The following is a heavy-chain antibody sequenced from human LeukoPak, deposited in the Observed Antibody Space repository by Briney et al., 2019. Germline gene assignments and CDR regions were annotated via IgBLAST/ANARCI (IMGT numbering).Heavy chain of an antibody. J-gene: IGHJ6*03. D-gene: IGHD6-13*01. CDR3: AKDVARIGYSSSGPDGLYYYYYYMDV. CDR2: IRYDGSNK. CDR1: GFTFSSYG. Sequence: PGGSLRLSCAASGFTFSSYGMHWVRQAPGKGLEWVAFIRYDGSNKYYADSVKGRFTISRDNSKNTLYLQMNSLRAEDTAVYYCAKDVARIGYSSSGPDGLYYYYYYMDVWGKGTTVTVSS. V-gene: IGHV3-30*02.